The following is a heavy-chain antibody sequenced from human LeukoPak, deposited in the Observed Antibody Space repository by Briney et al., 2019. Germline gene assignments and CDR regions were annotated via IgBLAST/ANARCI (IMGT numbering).Heavy chain of an antibody. Sequence: GGSLRLSCAASGFTFSSYDMHWVRQATGKGLEWVSAIGTAGDTCYPGSVKGRFTISRENAKNSLYLQMNSLRAGDTAVYYCARSYGDYAGWYFDLWGRGTLVTVSS. CDR2: IGTAGDT. V-gene: IGHV3-13*01. D-gene: IGHD4-17*01. J-gene: IGHJ2*01. CDR1: GFTFSSYD. CDR3: ARSYGDYAGWYFDL.